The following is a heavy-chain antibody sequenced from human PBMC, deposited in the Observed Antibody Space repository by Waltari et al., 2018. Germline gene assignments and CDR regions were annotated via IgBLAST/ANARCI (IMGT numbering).Heavy chain of an antibody. D-gene: IGHD2-15*01. CDR1: GGSISSGDYY. J-gene: IGHJ4*02. Sequence: QVQLQESGPGLVKPSQTLSLTCTVSGGSISSGDYYWSWIRQPPGKGLEWIGYIYYSGSTYYNPSLKSRVTISVDTSKNQFSLKLSSVTAADTAVYYCAREVSGYCSGGSCYGYFDYWGQGTLVTVSS. CDR3: AREVSGYCSGGSCYGYFDY. V-gene: IGHV4-30-4*08. CDR2: IYYSGST.